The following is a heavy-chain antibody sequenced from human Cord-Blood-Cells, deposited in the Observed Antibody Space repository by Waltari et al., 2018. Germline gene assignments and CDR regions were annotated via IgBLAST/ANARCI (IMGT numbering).Heavy chain of an antibody. CDR2: VDWDDDK. Sequence: QVTLKESGPALVKPTQTLTLTCTFSGFSLSTSGMRVSWIRQPPGKALEWLARVDWDDDKFYSTSLKTRITISKDTSNNQVVLTIANMDPVDTATYYWSRSGSYVDAFDIWGQGTMVTVSS. V-gene: IGHV2-70*04. CDR3: SRSGSYVDAFDI. CDR1: GFSLSTSGMR. J-gene: IGHJ3*02. D-gene: IGHD1-26*01.